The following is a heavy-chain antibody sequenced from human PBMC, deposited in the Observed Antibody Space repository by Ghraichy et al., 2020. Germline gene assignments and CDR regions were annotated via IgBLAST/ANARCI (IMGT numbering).Heavy chain of an antibody. Sequence: SETLSLTCTVSGGSISSYYWSWIRQPPGKGLEWIGYIYYSRSNNYNPSLKSRVTISVDTSKNQFSLKLSSVTAADTAVYYCARHHSLLAYCGGDCYSSAFDIWGQGTMVTVSS. CDR2: IYYSRSN. D-gene: IGHD2-21*02. CDR3: ARHHSLLAYCGGDCYSSAFDI. CDR1: GGSISSYY. J-gene: IGHJ3*02. V-gene: IGHV4-59*08.